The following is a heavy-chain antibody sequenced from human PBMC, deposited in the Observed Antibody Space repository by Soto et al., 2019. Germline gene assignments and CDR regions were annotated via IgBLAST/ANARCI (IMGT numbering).Heavy chain of an antibody. J-gene: IGHJ4*02. CDR1: GYTFTSYG. V-gene: IGHV1-18*01. CDR2: ISAYNGNT. D-gene: IGHD3-3*01. CDR3: ARDGALTIFASSIDY. Sequence: ASVKVSCKASGYTFTSYGISWVRQAPGQGLEWMGWISAYNGNTNYAQKLQGRVTMTTDTSTSTAYMELRSLRSDDTAVYYCARDGALTIFASSIDYWGQGTLVTVSS.